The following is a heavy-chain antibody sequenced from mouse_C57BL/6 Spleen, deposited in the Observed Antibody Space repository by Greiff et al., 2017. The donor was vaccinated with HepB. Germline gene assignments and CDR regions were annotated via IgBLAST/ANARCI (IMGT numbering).Heavy chain of an antibody. CDR1: GYSITSDY. J-gene: IGHJ1*03. Sequence: EVQLQQSGPGLAKPSQTLSLTCSVTGYSITSDYWNWIRKFPGNKLEYMGYISYSGSTYYNPSLKSRISITRDTSKNQYYLQLNSVTTEDTATYYCARSPTIVTTWGWYFDVWGTGTTVTVSS. CDR2: ISYSGST. CDR3: ARSPTIVTTWGWYFDV. D-gene: IGHD2-5*01. V-gene: IGHV3-8*01.